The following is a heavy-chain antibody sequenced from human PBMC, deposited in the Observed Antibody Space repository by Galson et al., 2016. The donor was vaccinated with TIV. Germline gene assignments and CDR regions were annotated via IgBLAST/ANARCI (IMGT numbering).Heavy chain of an antibody. D-gene: IGHD2/OR15-2a*01. V-gene: IGHV1-24*01. CDR2: FDPEVSKT. CDR3: ATVAWFPGLSLDN. Sequence: CKVSGNSLNELVIHWVRQAPGKGLEWMGGFDPEVSKTVYAQMLQGRVTMAADTSRNTAYMELGSLRFEDTAVYYCATVAWFPGLSLDNWGQGTLDTVSS. J-gene: IGHJ4*02. CDR1: GNSLNELV.